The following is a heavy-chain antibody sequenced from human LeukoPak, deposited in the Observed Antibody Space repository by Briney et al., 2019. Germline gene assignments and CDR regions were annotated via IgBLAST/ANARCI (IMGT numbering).Heavy chain of an antibody. D-gene: IGHD3-16*02. J-gene: IGHJ5*02. CDR1: GGSIRSSAYY. CDR3: ARGGRYDYAWGSYRYYWFDP. V-gene: IGHV4-39*07. CDR2: INHSGST. Sequence: PSETLSLTCTVSGGSIRSSAYYWSWIRQPPGKGLEWIGEINHSGSTNYNPSLKSRVTISVDTSKNQFSLKLSSVTAADTAVYYCARGGRYDYAWGSYRYYWFDPWGQGTLVTVSS.